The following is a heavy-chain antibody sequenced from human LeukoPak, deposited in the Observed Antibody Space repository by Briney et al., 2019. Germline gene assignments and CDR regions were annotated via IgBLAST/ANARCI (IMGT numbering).Heavy chain of an antibody. CDR2: ISGSAVGT. Sequence: PGGSLRLSCAASGFTFSSYAMSWVRQAPGQGLEWVSAISGSAVGTSYADSVKGRFTISRDNSKNTLYLQMNRLRAEDTAAYYCAKSPRFVVVAAATYFDSWGQGTLVTVSS. CDR1: GFTFSSYA. J-gene: IGHJ4*02. CDR3: AKSPRFVVVAAATYFDS. V-gene: IGHV3-23*01. D-gene: IGHD2-15*01.